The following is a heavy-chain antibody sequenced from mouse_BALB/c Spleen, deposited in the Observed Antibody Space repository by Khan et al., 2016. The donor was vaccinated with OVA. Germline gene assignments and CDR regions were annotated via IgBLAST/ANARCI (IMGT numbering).Heavy chain of an antibody. J-gene: IGHJ2*01. CDR2: IYPGTDNT. D-gene: IGHD3-1*01. CDR1: GYIFTSYW. CDR3: AREGALYYFDY. V-gene: IGHV1S132*01. Sequence: QVQLQQSGAELVRPGASVKLSCKTSGYIFTSYWIHWIQQRSGQGLEWIAKIYPGTDNTYYNEKLKDKATLTADKSSSTAYMQLSSLKSEYSAVYFWAREGALYYFDYWGQGTTLTVSA.